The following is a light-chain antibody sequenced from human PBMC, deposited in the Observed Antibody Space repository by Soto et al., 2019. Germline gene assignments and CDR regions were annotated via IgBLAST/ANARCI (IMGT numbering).Light chain of an antibody. V-gene: IGKV3-11*01. CDR1: QSVSSY. Sequence: EIVLTQSPATLSLSPGERATLSCRASQSVSSYLAWYQQKPGQAPRLLIYDASNRATGIPARFSGSGSGTDFTLTISSLEPEDSAVYYCQDSSTSPWPRRTCGQGTKGDIK. CDR2: DAS. CDR3: QDSSTSPWPRRT. J-gene: IGKJ1*01.